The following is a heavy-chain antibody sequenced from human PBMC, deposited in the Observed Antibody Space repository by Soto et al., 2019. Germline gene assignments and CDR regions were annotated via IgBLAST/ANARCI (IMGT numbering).Heavy chain of an antibody. CDR3: AREKGGGWKAMVLYYYYYGMDV. V-gene: IGHV3-11*01. CDR1: GFTFSDYY. CDR2: ISSSGSTI. J-gene: IGHJ6*02. Sequence: GGSLRLSSAASGFTFSDYYMSWIRQAPGKGLEWVSYISSSGSTIYYADSVKGRFTISRDNAKNSLYLQMNSLRAEDTAVYYCAREKGGGWKAMVLYYYYYGMDVWGQGTTVTVSS. D-gene: IGHD5-18*01.